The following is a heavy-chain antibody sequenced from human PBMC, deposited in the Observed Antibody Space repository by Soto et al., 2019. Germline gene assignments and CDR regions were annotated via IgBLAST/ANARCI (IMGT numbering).Heavy chain of an antibody. Sequence: EVQLVESGGGLVQPGGSLRLSCAASGFTFSSYSMNWVRQAPGKGLEWVSYVSSSSTTIYYADSVKGRFTISRDNAKNSLYLQMNSRRDEDTAVYYCARDLGYGLFDYWGQGTLVAVSS. J-gene: IGHJ4*02. CDR1: GFTFSSYS. D-gene: IGHD5-18*01. CDR3: ARDLGYGLFDY. V-gene: IGHV3-48*02. CDR2: VSSSSTTI.